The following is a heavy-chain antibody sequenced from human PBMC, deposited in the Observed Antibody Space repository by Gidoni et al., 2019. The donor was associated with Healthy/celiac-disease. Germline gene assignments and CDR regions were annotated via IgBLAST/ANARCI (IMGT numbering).Heavy chain of an antibody. CDR2: IRSKANSYAT. J-gene: IGHJ6*03. Sequence: EVQLVESGGGLVQPGGSLKLSCAASGFTFSGSAMHWVRQASGKGLEWVGRIRSKANSYATAYAASVKGRFTISRDDSKNTAYLQMNSLKTEDTAVYYCTRGPDPRIQLWLHYYYYYMDVWGKGTTVTVSS. CDR1: GFTFSGSA. D-gene: IGHD5-18*01. CDR3: TRGPDPRIQLWLHYYYYYMDV. V-gene: IGHV3-73*02.